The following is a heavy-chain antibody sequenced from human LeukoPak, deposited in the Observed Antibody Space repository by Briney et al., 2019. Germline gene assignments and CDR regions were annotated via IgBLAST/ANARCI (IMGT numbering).Heavy chain of an antibody. CDR2: INQDGSEE. D-gene: IGHD6-13*01. J-gene: IGHJ4*02. Sequence: PGGSLTLSCAASGFIFSTYWLSWVRQAPGKGLEWVANINQDGSEEFYVDSVKGRFTISRDNAKKSLYLQMNSLRAEDTAVYYCASGQQLGYWGQGTLVTVSS. CDR1: GFIFSTYW. V-gene: IGHV3-7*03. CDR3: ASGQQLGY.